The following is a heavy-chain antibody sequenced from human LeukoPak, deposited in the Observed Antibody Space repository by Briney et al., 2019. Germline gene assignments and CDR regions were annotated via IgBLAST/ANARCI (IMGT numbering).Heavy chain of an antibody. CDR2: ITPFLGIA. CDR3: AREACREVGLMWPRLGGQDCRYDH. J-gene: IGHJ4*02. Sequence: GASVKVSCKAFGDTFSRYAINWVRQAPGQGPEWMGRITPFLGIANYPQKFQGRVTITADESTTTVYMELSSLRSEDTAVYYCAREACREVGLMWPRLGGQDCRYDHWGQGTLVTVSS. D-gene: IGHD3-16*01. CDR1: GDTFSRYA. V-gene: IGHV1-69*04.